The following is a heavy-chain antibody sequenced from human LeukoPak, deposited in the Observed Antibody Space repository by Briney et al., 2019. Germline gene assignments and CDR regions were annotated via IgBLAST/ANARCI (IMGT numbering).Heavy chain of an antibody. D-gene: IGHD6-25*01. CDR1: GFTFSTYA. CDR2: MSGSSGST. V-gene: IGHV3-23*01. J-gene: IGHJ4*02. CDR3: AKDMYSGSNYFFDS. Sequence: GGSLRLSCAASGFTFSTYAMSWVRQAPGPGLEWVSGMSGSSGSTTHADSVKDRFTISGDNSKNTLYLQMNSLRAEDTALYYCAKDMYSGSNYFFDSWGQGTLVTVSS.